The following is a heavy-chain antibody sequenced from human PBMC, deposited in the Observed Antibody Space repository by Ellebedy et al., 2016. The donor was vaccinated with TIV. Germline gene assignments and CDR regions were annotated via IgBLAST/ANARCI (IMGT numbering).Heavy chain of an antibody. J-gene: IGHJ4*02. CDR3: AKDRVYNDGSWDFDV. CDR1: GFTYNQYG. D-gene: IGHD5-24*01. Sequence: GESLKISCSASGFTYNQYGMHWVRQAPGKGLEWVAVISYDGNNKYYADSVKGRFTISRDNSKNTLYLQMNSLRAEDTAVYYCAKDRVYNDGSWDFDVWGQGTLVTVSS. V-gene: IGHV3-30*18. CDR2: ISYDGNNK.